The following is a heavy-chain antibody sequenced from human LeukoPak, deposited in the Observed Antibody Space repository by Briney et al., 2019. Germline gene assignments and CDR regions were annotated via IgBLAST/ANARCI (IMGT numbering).Heavy chain of an antibody. D-gene: IGHD6-13*01. V-gene: IGHV4-39*01. CDR3: ARHGLLSSSWYNWFDP. CDR2: ASYSGNT. J-gene: IGHJ5*02. Sequence: TSSETLSLTCTVSGASISSSTYYWGWIRQPPGKGLEWIGSASYSGNTYYNPSLKSRVTILVDTSKNQFSLKLSSVTAADTAVYYCARHGLLSSSWYNWFDPWGQGTLVTVSS. CDR1: GASISSSTYY.